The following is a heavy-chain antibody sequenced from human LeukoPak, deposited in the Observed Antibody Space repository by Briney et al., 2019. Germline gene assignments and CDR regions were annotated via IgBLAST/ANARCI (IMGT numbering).Heavy chain of an antibody. D-gene: IGHD2-8*02. J-gene: IGHJ3*02. CDR2: ISGGSTYI. CDR3: ARDDVTTNGGVIADSRLFDI. V-gene: IGHV3-11*06. CDR1: GFTFSDYY. Sequence: GGSLRLSCAASGFTFSDYYMSWIRQAPGKGLEWISSISGGSTYIYYADSVRGRFTISRDNAKNSVYLQMNSLRGEDTAVYYCARDDVTTNGGVIADSRLFDIWGQGTMVTVSS.